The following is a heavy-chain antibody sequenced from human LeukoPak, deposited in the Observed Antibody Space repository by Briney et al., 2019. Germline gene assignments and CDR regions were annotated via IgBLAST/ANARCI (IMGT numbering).Heavy chain of an antibody. Sequence: GGSLRLSCAASGFSFSNYAMSWVRQAPGKGLEWVSGISGDAGSTYYTDSVKGRFTISRDNSKNTLYLQMNSLRAEDTAVYYCAKSVLTSRKGIDYWGQGTLVTVSP. CDR2: ISGDAGST. CDR1: GFSFSNYA. D-gene: IGHD3-16*01. J-gene: IGHJ4*02. V-gene: IGHV3-23*01. CDR3: AKSVLTSRKGIDY.